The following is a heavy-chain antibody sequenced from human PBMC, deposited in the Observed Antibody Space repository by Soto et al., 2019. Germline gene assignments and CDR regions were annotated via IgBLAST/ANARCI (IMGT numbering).Heavy chain of an antibody. CDR3: ATPQDYDGCLDS. CDR2: INVGNGNT. Sequence: GASVKVSCKTSGYNFISSEISWVRQAPGQGLEWMGWINVGNGNTRYSQKFQGRLTLTRDTPGNTAYLELNSLISEDTAVYYCATPQDYDGCLDSWGQGTLVTVSS. CDR1: GYNFISSE. V-gene: IGHV1-3*01. D-gene: IGHD3-22*01. J-gene: IGHJ4*02.